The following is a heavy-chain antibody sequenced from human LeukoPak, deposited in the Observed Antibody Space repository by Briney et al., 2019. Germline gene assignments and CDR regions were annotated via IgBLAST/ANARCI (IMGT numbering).Heavy chain of an antibody. CDR3: AKNKVQPLYYYYMDA. J-gene: IGHJ6*03. Sequence: PGGSLRLSCAASGFTFSSYGMHWVRQAPGKGLEWVAFIRYDGSNKYYADSVKGRFTISRDNSKNTLYLQMNSLRAEDTAVYYCAKNKVQPLYYYYMDAWGKGTTVTVSS. CDR2: IRYDGSNK. V-gene: IGHV3-30*02. D-gene: IGHD1-1*01. CDR1: GFTFSSYG.